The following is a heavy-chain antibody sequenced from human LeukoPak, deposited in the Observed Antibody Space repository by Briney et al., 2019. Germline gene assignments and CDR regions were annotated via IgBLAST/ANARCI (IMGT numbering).Heavy chain of an antibody. J-gene: IGHJ6*03. CDR2: IIPIFGTA. CDR3: ARALLPYVLRFLEWSNYYYYYMDV. D-gene: IGHD3-3*01. CDR1: GGTFSSYA. V-gene: IGHV1-69*01. Sequence: SSVKVSCKASGGTFSSYAISWVRQAPGQGLEWMGGIIPIFGTANYAQKFQGRVTITADESTSTAYMELSSLRSEDTAVYYCARALLPYVLRFLEWSNYYYYYMDVWGKGTTVTVSS.